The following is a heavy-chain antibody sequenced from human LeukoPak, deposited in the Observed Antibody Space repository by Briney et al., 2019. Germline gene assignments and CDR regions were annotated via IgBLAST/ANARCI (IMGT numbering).Heavy chain of an antibody. V-gene: IGHV3-30*05. Sequence: GGSLRLSCAASGFTFSNYGMHWVRQVPGKGLEWVAVISYDARSNFHVDSVKGRFTVSRDNSKNTLYLQMKSLRAEDTAVYYCAKGGGYEAQYYYYYLDVWGKGTTVTISS. CDR1: GFTFSNYG. CDR2: ISYDARSN. D-gene: IGHD5-12*01. J-gene: IGHJ6*03. CDR3: AKGGGYEAQYYYYYLDV.